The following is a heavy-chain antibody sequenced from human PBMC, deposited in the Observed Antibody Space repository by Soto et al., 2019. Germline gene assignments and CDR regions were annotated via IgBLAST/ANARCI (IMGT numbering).Heavy chain of an antibody. D-gene: IGHD3-10*01. J-gene: IGHJ4*02. CDR1: CDSMSSYY. V-gene: IGHV4-59*01. Sequence: PSETLSLTCSVSCDSMSSYYWTRIRQAPGKGLEWIGYVYYTGTTNYSPSLMNRVTISMDTSKNQFSLRVRSVTAADTAVYYCARDTRLYSFDVWGQGTLVTVSS. CDR2: VYYTGTT. CDR3: ARDTRLYSFDV.